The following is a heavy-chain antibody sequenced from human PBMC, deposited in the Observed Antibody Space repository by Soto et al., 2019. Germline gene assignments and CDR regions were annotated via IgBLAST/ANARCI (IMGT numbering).Heavy chain of an antibody. J-gene: IGHJ4*02. D-gene: IGHD4-4*01. CDR2: IDWDDDK. V-gene: IGHV2-70*11. CDR3: ARIDSRRGVTTYYFDY. Sequence: SGPTLVKPTQTLTLTCTFSGFSLSTSGMCVSWIRQPPGKALEWLARIDWDDDKYYSTSLKTRLTISKDTSKNQVVLTMTNMDPVDTATYYCARIDSRRGVTTYYFDYWGQGTLVTVSS. CDR1: GFSLSTSGMC.